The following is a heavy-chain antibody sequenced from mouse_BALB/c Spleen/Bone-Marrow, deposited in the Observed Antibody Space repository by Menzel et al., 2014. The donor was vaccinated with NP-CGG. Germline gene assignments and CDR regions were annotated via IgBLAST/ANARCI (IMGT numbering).Heavy chain of an antibody. CDR3: ARWEYYAMDY. Sequence: VQLPESGAELVKPGASVKLSCTPSGFNIKDPYMHWVKQRPEQGLAWIGRIDPANGNTKYDPKFQGKATITADTSSNTAYLQLSSLTSEDTAVYYCARWEYYAMDYWGQGTSVTVSS. CDR1: GFNIKDPY. CDR2: IDPANGNT. J-gene: IGHJ4*01. D-gene: IGHD2-10*02. V-gene: IGHV14-3*02.